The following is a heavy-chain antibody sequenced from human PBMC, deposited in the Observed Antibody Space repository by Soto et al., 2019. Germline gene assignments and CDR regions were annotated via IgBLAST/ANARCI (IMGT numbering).Heavy chain of an antibody. V-gene: IGHV3-23*01. CDR1: GFTFSSYA. D-gene: IGHD2-21*02. Sequence: GGSLSLSCAASGFTFSSYAMSWGRQAPGKGLEWVSAISGSGGSTYDADSAKGRFTISRDNSKNTLYLHMNSVSAEDTDVYYCAHCRGLLKAFDIWGQGTMVTVSS. CDR2: ISGSGGST. J-gene: IGHJ3*02. CDR3: AHCRGLLKAFDI.